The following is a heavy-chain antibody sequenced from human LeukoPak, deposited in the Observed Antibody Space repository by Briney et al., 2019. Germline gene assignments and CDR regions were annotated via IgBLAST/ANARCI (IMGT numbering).Heavy chain of an antibody. Sequence: GGSLRLSCAASGFTFSTYSMNWVRQAPGKGLEWVSSISSSSSFIYYTGSAKGRFTISRDNAKNSLYLQMNGLRAEDTAVYYCARERWVEAGDNAFDVWGQGTMVTVSS. CDR3: ARERWVEAGDNAFDV. CDR2: ISSSSSFI. J-gene: IGHJ3*01. D-gene: IGHD5-24*01. CDR1: GFTFSTYS. V-gene: IGHV3-21*01.